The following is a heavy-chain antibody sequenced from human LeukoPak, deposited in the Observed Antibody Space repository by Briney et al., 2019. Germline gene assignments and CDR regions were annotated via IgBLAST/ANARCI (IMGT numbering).Heavy chain of an antibody. D-gene: IGHD5-24*01. CDR3: ARTVEMGIYFDY. CDR2: ISGSGGST. CDR1: GFTFSSYA. Sequence: GGSLRLSCAASGFTFSSYAMSWVRQAPGTGLEWVSAISGSGGSTYYADSVKGRFTISRDNSKNTLYLQMNSLRAEDTAVYYCARTVEMGIYFDYWGQGTLVTVSS. V-gene: IGHV3-23*01. J-gene: IGHJ4*02.